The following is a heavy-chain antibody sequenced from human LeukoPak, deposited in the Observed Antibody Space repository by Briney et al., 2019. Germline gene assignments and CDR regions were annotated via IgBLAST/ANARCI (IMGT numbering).Heavy chain of an antibody. CDR3: ARSHILTGYYDY. J-gene: IGHJ4*02. V-gene: IGHV4-4*02. Sequence: KPSETLSLTCAVSGGSISSSNWWSWVRQPPGKGLEWIGEIYHSGSSNYNPSLKSRVTISVDKSNNQYSLKLSSVTSADTAVYYCARSHILTGYYDYWGQGTLVTVSS. D-gene: IGHD3-9*01. CDR1: GGSISSSNW. CDR2: IYHSGSS.